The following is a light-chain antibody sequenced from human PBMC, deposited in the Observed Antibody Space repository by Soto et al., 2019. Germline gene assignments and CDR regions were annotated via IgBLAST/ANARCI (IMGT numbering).Light chain of an antibody. CDR1: SSNIGGNS. J-gene: IGLJ2*01. Sequence: QSVLTQPPSESGSPGQRVTISCSGSSSNIGGNSVSWYQHLPGTAPKLLIYSINKRPSGVPDRFSGSKSGTSASLAISGLLAEDEADYCCAAWDDSLNGVLFGGGTKLTVL. V-gene: IGLV1-44*01. CDR3: AAWDDSLNGVL. CDR2: SIN.